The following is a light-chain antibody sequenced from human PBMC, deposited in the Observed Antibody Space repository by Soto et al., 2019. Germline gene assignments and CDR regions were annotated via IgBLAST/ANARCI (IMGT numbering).Light chain of an antibody. CDR3: RPGTHWPLS. CDR1: QSLLFFNGITY. J-gene: IGKJ4*01. V-gene: IGKV2-30*01. Sequence: EVVLTQSPLSLPVTVGQPATVSCRSSQSLLFFNGITYLTWFHQRPGQPPRRLISEVSNRDSGVTARFSGSGSGTDFTLEIRRVEAEDVGLLCSRPGTHWPLSCGGGTGVEIK. CDR2: EVS.